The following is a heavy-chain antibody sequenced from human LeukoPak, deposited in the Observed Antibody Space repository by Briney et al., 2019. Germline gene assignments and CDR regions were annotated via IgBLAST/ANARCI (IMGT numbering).Heavy chain of an antibody. D-gene: IGHD6-6*01. J-gene: IGHJ4*02. CDR1: GFTFDDYG. CDR3: ARGGVYWIAARPDFDY. Sequence: AGGSLRLSCAASGFTFDDYGTSWVRQAPGKGLEWVSGINWNGGSTGYADSVKGRFTISRDNAKNSLYLQMNSLRAEDTALYYCARGGVYWIAARPDFDYWGQGTLVTVSS. CDR2: INWNGGST. V-gene: IGHV3-20*04.